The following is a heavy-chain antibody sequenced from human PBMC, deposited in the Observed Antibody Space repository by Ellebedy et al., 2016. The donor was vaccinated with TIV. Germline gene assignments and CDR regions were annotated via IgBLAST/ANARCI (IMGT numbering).Heavy chain of an antibody. J-gene: IGHJ4*02. V-gene: IGHV4-30-4*01. D-gene: IGHD3-22*01. Sequence: LRLSCTVSGGSISSGDYYWSWIRQPPGKGLEWIGYIYYSGSTYYNPSLKSRVTISVDTSQNQFSLKLSSVTAADTAVYYCAREGSYFYDSSGSFDYWGQGTLVTVSS. CDR3: AREGSYFYDSSGSFDY. CDR1: GGSISSGDYY. CDR2: IYYSGST.